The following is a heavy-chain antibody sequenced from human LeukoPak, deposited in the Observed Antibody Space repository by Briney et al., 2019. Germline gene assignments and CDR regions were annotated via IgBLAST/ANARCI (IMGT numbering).Heavy chain of an antibody. CDR3: ARGTTRWNYFDY. CDR1: GYTFTGYY. Sequence: ASVKVSCKASGYTFTGYYMHWVRQAPGQGLEWMGWINPDSGGTNFAQKFQGRVTMTRDTSISTAYMELSRLRSDDTAVYYCARGTTRWNYFDYWGQENLVTASS. V-gene: IGHV1-2*02. J-gene: IGHJ4*02. D-gene: IGHD4-11*01. CDR2: INPDSGGT.